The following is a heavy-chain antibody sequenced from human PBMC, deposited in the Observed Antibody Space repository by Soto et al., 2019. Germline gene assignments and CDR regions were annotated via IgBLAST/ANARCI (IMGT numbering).Heavy chain of an antibody. D-gene: IGHD1-20*01. Sequence: QVQLVQSGAEVKKPGSSVKVSCKASGGTFSSYAISWVRQAPGQGLEWMGGIIPIFGTANYAQKFQGRVTISADESTSTASMELSSLRSEDTGVYCCARALTGPTLYCYYGMDVWGQGATVTVSS. V-gene: IGHV1-69*01. J-gene: IGHJ6*02. CDR3: ARALTGPTLYCYYGMDV. CDR1: GGTFSSYA. CDR2: IIPIFGTA.